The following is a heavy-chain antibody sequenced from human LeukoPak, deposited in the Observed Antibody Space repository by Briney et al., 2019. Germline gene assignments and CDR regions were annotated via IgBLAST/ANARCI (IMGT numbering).Heavy chain of an antibody. J-gene: IGHJ4*02. D-gene: IGHD2-15*01. V-gene: IGHV3-21*01. CDR2: ISSSSGYI. CDR3: ARYRSGPTDY. Sequence: PGGSLRLSCAASGFTFSSYWMSWVRQAPGKGLEWVSSISSSSGYIYYADSVKGRFSISRDNTKNSLYLQMHSLRAEDTAIYYCARYRSGPTDYWGQGTLVTISS. CDR1: GFTFSSYW.